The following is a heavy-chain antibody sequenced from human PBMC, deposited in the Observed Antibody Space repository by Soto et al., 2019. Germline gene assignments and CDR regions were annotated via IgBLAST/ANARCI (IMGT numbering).Heavy chain of an antibody. J-gene: IGHJ6*03. D-gene: IGHD4-4*01. V-gene: IGHV1-18*01. CDR3: ARLHSYFYSMDV. CDR2: ISAYNGNT. CDR1: GYTFTTYG. Sequence: QVHLVQSGAEVKKPGASVKVSCKASGYTFTTYGISWVRQAPGQGLEWMGWISAYNGNTNYAQKFQGRGTVTTDTSTSTAYMELRSLRSDDTAVYYCARLHSYFYSMDVWGKGTTVTVSS.